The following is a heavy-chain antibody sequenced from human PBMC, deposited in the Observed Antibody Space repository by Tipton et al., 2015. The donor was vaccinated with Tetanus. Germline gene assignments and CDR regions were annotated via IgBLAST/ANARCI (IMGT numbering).Heavy chain of an antibody. CDR2: LYYTGTT. V-gene: IGHV4-39*01. D-gene: IGHD7-27*01. J-gene: IGHJ3*02. CDR3: ARHSLKLGMWAFDI. Sequence: TLSLTCTVSGGSISTTSDYWCWIRQSPGTGLEGIGSLYYTGTTYYNPSLKSRLTISVDTPKNRFSLGLSSVTASDTAVYFCARHSLKLGMWAFDIWGRGTLVPVSS. CDR1: GGSISTTSDY.